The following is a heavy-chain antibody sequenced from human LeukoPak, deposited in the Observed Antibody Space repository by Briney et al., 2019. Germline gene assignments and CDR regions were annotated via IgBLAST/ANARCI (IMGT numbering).Heavy chain of an antibody. CDR3: ASLGSGSYFNPAAFDI. CDR2: IITILGIA. Sequence: SVKVSCKASGGTFSSYAISWVRQAPGQGLEWMGRIITILGIANYAQKFQGRVTITADKSTSTAYMELSSLRSEDTAVYYCASLGSGSYFNPAAFDIWGQGTMVTVSS. J-gene: IGHJ3*02. D-gene: IGHD1-26*01. CDR1: GGTFSSYA. V-gene: IGHV1-69*04.